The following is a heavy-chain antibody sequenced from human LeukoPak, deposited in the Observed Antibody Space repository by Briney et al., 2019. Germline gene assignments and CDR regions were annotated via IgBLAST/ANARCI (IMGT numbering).Heavy chain of an antibody. V-gene: IGHV3-33*06. CDR3: AKDGNYGGNGPLDY. CDR2: IWYDGNNK. J-gene: IGHJ4*02. D-gene: IGHD4-23*01. Sequence: PGGSLRLSCAASGFTFCSYGMHWVRQAPGKGLEWVAVIWYDGNNKKYADSVKGRFTISRDNSKSTLYLQMNSLRAEDTAVYYCAKDGNYGGNGPLDYWGQGTLVTVSS. CDR1: GFTFCSYG.